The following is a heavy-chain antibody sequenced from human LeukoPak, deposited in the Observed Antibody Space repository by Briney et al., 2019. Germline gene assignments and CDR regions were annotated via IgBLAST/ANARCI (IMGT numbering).Heavy chain of an antibody. CDR3: ARGLDHYDTSDYPILRH. J-gene: IGHJ4*02. CDR1: GGSISSGGYY. V-gene: IGHV4-31*03. D-gene: IGHD3-22*01. CDR2: IYYSGST. Sequence: SQTLSLTCTVSGGSISSGGYYWSWIRQHPGKGLEWIGYIYYSGSTYYNPSLKSRVTISVDTSKNQFSLKLSSVTAADTAVYYCARGLDHYDTSDYPILRHWGQGTLVTVSS.